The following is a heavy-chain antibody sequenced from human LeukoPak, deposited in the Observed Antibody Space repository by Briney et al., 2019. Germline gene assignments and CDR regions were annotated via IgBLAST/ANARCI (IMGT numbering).Heavy chain of an antibody. J-gene: IGHJ6*02. CDR1: GGSIRSYY. CDR2: IYYSGST. CDR3: ARGLHDYYYYYGMDV. D-gene: IGHD2-15*01. Sequence: SETLSLTCTVSGGSIRSYYWSWIRQPPGKGLEWIGYIYYSGSTNYNASLKSRVTMSVDTPKNQFSLKVSSVTAADTAVYYCARGLHDYYYYYGMDVWGQGTTVTVSS. V-gene: IGHV4-59*01.